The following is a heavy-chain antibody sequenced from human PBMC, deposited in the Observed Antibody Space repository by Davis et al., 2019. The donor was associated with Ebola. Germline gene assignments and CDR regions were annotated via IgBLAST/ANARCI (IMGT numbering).Heavy chain of an antibody. CDR1: GGSISSYY. V-gene: IGHV4-59*01. CDR3: ARLYGSGSSFDY. Sequence: SETLSLTCTVSGGSISSYYWSWIRQPPGKGLEWIGYIYYSGSTNYNPSLKSRVTISVDTSKNQFSLKLSSVTAADTAVDYCARLYGSGSSFDYWGQGTLVTVSS. CDR2: IYYSGST. D-gene: IGHD3-10*01. J-gene: IGHJ4*02.